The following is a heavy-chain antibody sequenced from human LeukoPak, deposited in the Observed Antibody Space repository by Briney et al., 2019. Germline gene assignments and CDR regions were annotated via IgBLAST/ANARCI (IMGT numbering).Heavy chain of an antibody. CDR3: ARGPDGSGWYVNY. J-gene: IGHJ4*02. CDR1: GYTFTGSY. D-gene: IGHD6-19*01. Sequence: ASVKVSCKASGYTFTGSYMHWVRQAPGQGLEWMGWINPNSGGTNYAQKFQGRVTMTRDTSISTAYMELSRLRSDDTAVYYCARGPDGSGWYVNYWGQGTLVTVSS. CDR2: INPNSGGT. V-gene: IGHV1-2*02.